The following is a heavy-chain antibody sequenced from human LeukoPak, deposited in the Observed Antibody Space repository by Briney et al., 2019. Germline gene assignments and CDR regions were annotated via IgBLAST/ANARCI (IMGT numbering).Heavy chain of an antibody. CDR3: ARGPVEMATALGYYFDY. Sequence: SETLSLTCAVYGGSFSGYYWSWIRQPPGKGLEWIGEINHSGSTNYNPSLKSRVTISVDTSKSQFSLKLSSVTAADTAVYYCARGPVEMATALGYYFDYWGQGTLVTVSS. D-gene: IGHD5-24*01. CDR1: GGSFSGYY. J-gene: IGHJ4*02. CDR2: INHSGST. V-gene: IGHV4-34*01.